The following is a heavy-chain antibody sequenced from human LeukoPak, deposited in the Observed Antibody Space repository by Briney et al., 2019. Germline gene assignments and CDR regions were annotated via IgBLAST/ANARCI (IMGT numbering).Heavy chain of an antibody. J-gene: IGHJ4*02. Sequence: GGSLRLSCAASGFIFRSYAMSWVRQAPGKGLEWVSVISLSGDSTDYADSVKGRFTISRDNSKNTLYLQMNSLRAEDTALYYCAKGTLGVTSILDYWGQGSLVTVSS. CDR2: ISLSGDST. CDR1: GFIFRSYA. CDR3: AKGTLGVTSILDY. D-gene: IGHD4-11*01. V-gene: IGHV3-23*01.